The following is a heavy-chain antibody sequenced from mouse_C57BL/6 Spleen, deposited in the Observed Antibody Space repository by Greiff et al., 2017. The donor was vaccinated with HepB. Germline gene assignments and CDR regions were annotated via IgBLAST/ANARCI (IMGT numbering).Heavy chain of an antibody. J-gene: IGHJ2*01. D-gene: IGHD1-1*01. Sequence: EVQVVESGPELVKPGDSVKISCKASGYSFTGYFMNWVMQSHGKSLEWIGRINPYNGDTFYNQKFKGKATLTVDKSSSTAHMELRSLTSEDSAVYYCARGGYYYGSSNDYFDYWGQGTTLTVSS. CDR2: INPYNGDT. V-gene: IGHV1-20*01. CDR3: ARGGYYYGSSNDYFDY. CDR1: GYSFTGYF.